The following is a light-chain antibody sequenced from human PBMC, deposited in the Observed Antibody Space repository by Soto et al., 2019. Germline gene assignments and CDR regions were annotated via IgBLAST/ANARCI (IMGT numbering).Light chain of an antibody. CDR3: SSSTNTNTLVI. CDR1: SSDIGRYKF. Sequence: QSVLTQPASVSGSPGQSVTISCTGPSSDIGRYKFVSWFQQHPGKAPKLLIFEGTNRPSGVSNRFSGSKSGNTASLTISGLQAEDEAIYFCSSSTNTNTLVIFGGGTKVTVL. CDR2: EGT. V-gene: IGLV2-14*01. J-gene: IGLJ2*01.